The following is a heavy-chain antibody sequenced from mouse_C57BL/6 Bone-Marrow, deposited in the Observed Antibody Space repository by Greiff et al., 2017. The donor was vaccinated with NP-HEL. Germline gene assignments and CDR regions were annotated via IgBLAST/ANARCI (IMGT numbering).Heavy chain of an antibody. V-gene: IGHV14-4*01. CDR3: TTHYGSSPYYAMDY. D-gene: IGHD1-1*01. CDR1: GFNITDDY. Sequence: EVQLQQSGAELVRPGASVKLSCTASGFNITDDYMHWVKQRPEQGLEWIGGIDPENGATRYASKFQGKATITADTSSNTAYLQLSSLTSEDTADYYCTTHYGSSPYYAMDYWGQGTSVTVSS. J-gene: IGHJ4*01. CDR2: IDPENGAT.